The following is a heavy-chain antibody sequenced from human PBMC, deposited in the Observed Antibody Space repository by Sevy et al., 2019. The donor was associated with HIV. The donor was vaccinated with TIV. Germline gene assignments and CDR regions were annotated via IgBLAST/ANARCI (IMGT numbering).Heavy chain of an antibody. J-gene: IGHJ5*02. Sequence: SETLSLTCAVYGGSFSGYYWSWIRQPPGKGLEWIGEINHSGSTNYNPSLKSRVTISVDTSKNQFSLKLSSVTAADTAVYYCARLATYYDSWSSLRGWFDPWGQGTLVTVSS. CDR3: ARLATYYDSWSSLRGWFDP. V-gene: IGHV4-34*01. CDR1: GGSFSGYY. CDR2: INHSGST. D-gene: IGHD3-3*01.